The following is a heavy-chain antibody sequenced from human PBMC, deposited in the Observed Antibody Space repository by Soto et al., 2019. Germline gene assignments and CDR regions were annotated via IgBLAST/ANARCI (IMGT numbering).Heavy chain of an antibody. CDR2: IYYSGST. CDR1: GGSISSSSYY. V-gene: IGHV4-39*01. J-gene: IGHJ6*02. D-gene: IGHD3-10*01. Sequence: PSETLSLTCTVSGGSISSSSYYWGWIRQPPGKGLEWIGSIYYSGSTYYNPSLKSRVTISVDTSKNQFSLKLSSVTAADTAVYYCASLWFGEGSGYYYGMDVWGQGTTVTVSS. CDR3: ASLWFGEGSGYYYGMDV.